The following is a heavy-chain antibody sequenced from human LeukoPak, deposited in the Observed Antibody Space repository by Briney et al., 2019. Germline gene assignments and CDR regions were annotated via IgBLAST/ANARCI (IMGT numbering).Heavy chain of an antibody. Sequence: PGGSLRLSCAASGFTFSDYALIWVRQAPGKGLEWISAIRGTGGTTYYADSVKGRCTISRDNSRNTVYLQMNSLRAEDTALYFCGKDPNGDCVGAFDFWGPGTMVTVSS. J-gene: IGHJ3*01. CDR3: GKDPNGDCVGAFDF. CDR2: IRGTGGTT. CDR1: GFTFSDYA. V-gene: IGHV3-23*01. D-gene: IGHD2-21*02.